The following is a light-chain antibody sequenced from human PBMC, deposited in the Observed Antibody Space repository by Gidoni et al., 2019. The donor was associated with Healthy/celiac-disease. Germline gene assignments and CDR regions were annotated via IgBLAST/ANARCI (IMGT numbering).Light chain of an antibody. V-gene: IGKV3-20*01. CDR3: QQYGSSPWT. J-gene: IGKJ1*01. CDR1: PTVSSSY. Sequence: IVLTQSPGTLSLSPGERATLSFRASPTVSSSYLAWYQQKPGQAPMLLIYGASSRATGIPDRFSGSGSGTDFTLTISRLEPEDFAVYYCQQYGSSPWTFGQGTKVEIK. CDR2: GAS.